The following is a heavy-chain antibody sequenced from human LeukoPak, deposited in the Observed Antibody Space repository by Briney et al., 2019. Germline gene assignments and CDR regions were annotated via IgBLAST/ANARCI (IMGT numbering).Heavy chain of an antibody. D-gene: IGHD6-6*01. J-gene: IGHJ4*02. V-gene: IGHV1-2*02. Sequence: ASVKVSCKASGYTFTSYYMHWVRQAPGQGLEWMGWINPNSGGTNYAQKFQGRVTMTRDTSISTAYMELSRLGSDDTAVYYCASGIAARPGQVFDYWGQGTLVTVSS. CDR3: ASGIAARPGQVFDY. CDR1: GYTFTSYY. CDR2: INPNSGGT.